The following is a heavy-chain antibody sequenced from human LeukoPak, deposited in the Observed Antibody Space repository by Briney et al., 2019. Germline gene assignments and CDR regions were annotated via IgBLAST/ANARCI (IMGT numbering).Heavy chain of an antibody. V-gene: IGHV1-69*04. CDR1: GGTFSSYD. CDR2: IIPTLGIA. J-gene: IGHJ4*02. CDR3: ARGDSSGFFDY. Sequence: SVKVSCKASGGTFSSYDISWVRQAPGQALEWMGRIIPTLGIANYAQKLQGRVTITADKSTSTAYMELSSLRSEDTAVYYCARGDSSGFFDYWGQGTPVTVSS. D-gene: IGHD6-19*01.